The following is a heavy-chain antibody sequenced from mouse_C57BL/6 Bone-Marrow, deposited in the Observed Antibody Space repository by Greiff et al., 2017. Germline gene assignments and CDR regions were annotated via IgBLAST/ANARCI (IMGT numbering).Heavy chain of an antibody. CDR3: EGAYYSNSYAMDY. CDR1: GYTFTSYW. V-gene: IGHV1-50*01. J-gene: IGHJ4*01. D-gene: IGHD2-5*01. Sequence: QVQLQQPGAELVKPGASVKLSCKASGYTFTSYWMQWVKQRPGQGLEWIGEIDPSDSDTNYNQKFKGKATLTVDTSSSTAYMQLSSLTSEDSAVYDCEGAYYSNSYAMDYGGQGTSVTVSA. CDR2: IDPSDSDT.